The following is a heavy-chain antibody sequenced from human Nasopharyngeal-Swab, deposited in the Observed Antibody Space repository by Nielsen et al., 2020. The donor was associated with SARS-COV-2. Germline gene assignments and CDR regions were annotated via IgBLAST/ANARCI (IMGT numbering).Heavy chain of an antibody. CDR2: IRSEANGGTA. D-gene: IGHD2-2*01. CDR3: TGYSTIFY. J-gene: IGHJ4*02. V-gene: IGHV3-49*04. Sequence: GGSLRLSCTTSGFTFGDYAMSWVRQAPGKGLEWVGFIRSEANGGTAEYAVPVEGRFSISRDDSKSIAYLQMNSLKTEDTAVYYCTGYSTIFYWGQGTLVTVSS. CDR1: GFTFGDYA.